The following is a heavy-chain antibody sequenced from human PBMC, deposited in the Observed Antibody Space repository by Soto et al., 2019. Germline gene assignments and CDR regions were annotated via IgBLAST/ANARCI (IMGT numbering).Heavy chain of an antibody. CDR1: GFSLTTRGVG. CDR3: AHIPNYYQYDWFDP. Sequence: QITLKESGPTLVKPTQTLTLTCTFSGFSLTTRGVGVGWIRQPPGKALECLALIYWDDDKRYSPSLQSRLSIXKXTXXNQVGLTMTNVDPVDTATYYCAHIPNYYQYDWFDPWGQGTLVSVSS. J-gene: IGHJ5*02. CDR2: IYWDDDK. V-gene: IGHV2-5*02. D-gene: IGHD3-16*01.